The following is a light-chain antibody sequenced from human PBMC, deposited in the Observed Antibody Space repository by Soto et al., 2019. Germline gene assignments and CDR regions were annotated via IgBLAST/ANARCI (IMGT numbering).Light chain of an antibody. V-gene: IGKV1-9*01. J-gene: IGKJ3*01. CDR3: QHVYSFALT. CDR2: ATS. CDR1: QAITSF. Sequence: DIQLTQSPLSLSASVGDRVTITCRANQAITSFVACSHQQPQKAPKLLIFATSRLQTGVPSRFRGSGSGTEFTLTISSLQPEDFATYYCQHVYSFALTFGPGTKVDIK.